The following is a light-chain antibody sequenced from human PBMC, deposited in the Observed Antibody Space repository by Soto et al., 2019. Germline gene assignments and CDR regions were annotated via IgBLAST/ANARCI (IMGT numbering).Light chain of an antibody. CDR3: MQGTHSWT. Sequence: EVVLTQSPLSLPVTLGQPASLSCRSSQILVYNDGNIYLNWFQQRPGQSPRRLIYKVSNRDSGVPGRFCGSGSGTDFTLQISRVEAEDVGVYYCMQGTHSWTFGQGTKVDIK. V-gene: IGKV2-30*01. CDR1: QILVYNDGNIY. CDR2: KVS. J-gene: IGKJ1*01.